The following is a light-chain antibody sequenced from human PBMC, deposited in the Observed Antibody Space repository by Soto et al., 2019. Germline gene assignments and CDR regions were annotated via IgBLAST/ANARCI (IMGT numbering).Light chain of an antibody. J-gene: IGKJ1*01. CDR3: HQYNNWPRT. Sequence: EIVLTQSPGTLSLSPGERATLSCRASQSVSSTYLVWYQQEPGQAPRLLVYGASIRATGIPASFSGSGSGTEVNLTISSLQSEDFAVYYCHQYNNWPRTFGQGTKVDIK. CDR2: GAS. CDR1: QSVSSTY. V-gene: IGKV3-15*01.